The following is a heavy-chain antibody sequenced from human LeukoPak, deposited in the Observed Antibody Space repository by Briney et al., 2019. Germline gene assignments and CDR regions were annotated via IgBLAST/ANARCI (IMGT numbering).Heavy chain of an antibody. CDR3: AKGYILVVPAADNDAFDI. V-gene: IGHV3-9*01. CDR1: GFTFDDYA. Sequence: GGSLRLSCAAAGFTFDDYAMHWVRQAPGEGLEWGSGISWNSGSIGYADSVKGRFTISRDNAKNSLYLQMHSLRAEDTALYYCAKGYILVVPAADNDAFDIWGQGTMVTVSS. CDR2: ISWNSGSI. J-gene: IGHJ3*02. D-gene: IGHD2-2*01.